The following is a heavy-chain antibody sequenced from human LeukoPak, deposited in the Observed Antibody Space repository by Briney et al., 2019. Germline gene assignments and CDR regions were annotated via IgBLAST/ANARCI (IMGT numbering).Heavy chain of an antibody. D-gene: IGHD1-20*01. CDR2: IIPILGIA. CDR3: AYNWNDDYFDY. CDR1: GGTFSSYT. Sequence: SVKVSCKASGGTFSSYTISWVRQAPGRGLEWMGRIIPILGIANYAQKFQGRVTITADKSTSTAYMELSSLRSEDTAVYYCAYNWNDDYFDYWGQGTLVTVSS. J-gene: IGHJ4*02. V-gene: IGHV1-69*02.